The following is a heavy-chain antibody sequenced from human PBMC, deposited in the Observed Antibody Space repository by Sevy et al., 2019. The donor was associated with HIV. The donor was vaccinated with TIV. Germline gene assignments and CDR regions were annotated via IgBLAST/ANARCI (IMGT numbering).Heavy chain of an antibody. Sequence: GGSLRLSCAASGFTFSSYAMSWVRQAPGKGLEWVSAISGSGGSTYYADSVKGRFTISRDNSKNTLYLQMNSLRAEDTAVYYCAKDPMITSYPYNFDYWGQGTLVTVSS. D-gene: IGHD3-16*01. CDR1: GFTFSSYA. J-gene: IGHJ4*02. CDR2: ISGSGGST. CDR3: AKDPMITSYPYNFDY. V-gene: IGHV3-23*01.